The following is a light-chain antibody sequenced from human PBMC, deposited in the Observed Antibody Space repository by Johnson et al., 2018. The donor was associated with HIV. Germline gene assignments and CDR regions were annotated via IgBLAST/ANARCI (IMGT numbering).Light chain of an antibody. Sequence: QSVLTQPPSVSAAPGQKVTISCSGSSSNIGNNYVSWYQQLPGTAPKLLIYDNNKRPSGIPDRFSGSKSGTSATLGITGLQTGDEADYYCATWDPSLSAFYVSGTGTKVTVV. CDR1: SSNIGNNY. V-gene: IGLV1-51*01. J-gene: IGLJ1*01. CDR3: ATWDPSLSAFYV. CDR2: DNN.